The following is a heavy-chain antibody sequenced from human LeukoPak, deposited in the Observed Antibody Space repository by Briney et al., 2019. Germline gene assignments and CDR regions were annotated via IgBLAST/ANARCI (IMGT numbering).Heavy chain of an antibody. Sequence: SETLSLTCTVSGGSIISGSYYWSWIRQPAGKGLEWIGRIYTSGSTNYNPSLKSRVTISVDTSKNQCSLQLSSVTAADTAVYYCARGTVADIDYWGQGTLVTVSS. CDR1: GGSIISGSYY. V-gene: IGHV4-61*02. CDR2: IYTSGST. CDR3: ARGTVADIDY. J-gene: IGHJ4*02. D-gene: IGHD6-19*01.